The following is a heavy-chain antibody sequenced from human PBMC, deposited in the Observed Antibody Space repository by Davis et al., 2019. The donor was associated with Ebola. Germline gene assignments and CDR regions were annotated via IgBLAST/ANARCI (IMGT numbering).Heavy chain of an antibody. CDR3: AGQSIAARLVVYYYGMDV. V-gene: IGHV1-69*06. J-gene: IGHJ6*02. CDR1: GGTFSSYA. CDR2: IIPIFGTA. Sequence: SVKVSCKASGGTFSSYAISWVRQPPGQGLEWMGGIIPIFGTANYAQKFQGRVTITADKSTSTAYMELSSLRSEDTAVYYCAGQSIAARLVVYYYGMDVWGQGTTVTVSS. D-gene: IGHD6-6*01.